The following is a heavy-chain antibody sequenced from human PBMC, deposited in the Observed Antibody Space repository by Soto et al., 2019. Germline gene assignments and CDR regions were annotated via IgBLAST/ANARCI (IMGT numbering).Heavy chain of an antibody. V-gene: IGHV3-53*01. Sequence: EVQLVESGGGLIQPGGSLKLSCAASGFTVGNNNMSWVRQAPGKGLEWVSLIYSTGTTKYADSVKGRFTVSRDNAKNTLYLHMNSLRAEDTAVYYCAKDGRGSGSHYNSFGYWGQGTLVTVSS. CDR2: IYSTGTT. CDR1: GFTVGNNN. CDR3: AKDGRGSGSHYNSFGY. J-gene: IGHJ4*02. D-gene: IGHD3-10*01.